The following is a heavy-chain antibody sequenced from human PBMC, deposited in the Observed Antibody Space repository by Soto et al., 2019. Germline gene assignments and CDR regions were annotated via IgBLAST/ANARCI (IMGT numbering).Heavy chain of an antibody. CDR3: ARDSDSSGVGYGMDV. Sequence: QVQLVESGGGVVQPGRSLRLSCAASGFTFSSYAMHWVRQAPGKGLEWVAVISYDGSNKYYADSVKGRFTISRDNSKNTLYLQMNSLRAEDTAVYYCARDSDSSGVGYGMDVWGQGTTVTVSS. J-gene: IGHJ6*02. CDR1: GFTFSSYA. V-gene: IGHV3-30-3*01. D-gene: IGHD3-22*01. CDR2: ISYDGSNK.